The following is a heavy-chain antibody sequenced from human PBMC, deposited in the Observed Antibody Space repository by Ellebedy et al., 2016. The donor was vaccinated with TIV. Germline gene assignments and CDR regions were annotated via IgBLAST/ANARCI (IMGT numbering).Heavy chain of an antibody. CDR1: GFNFRSYW. D-gene: IGHD4-17*01. Sequence: LSLTCAASGFNFRSYWMTWVRQAPGKGLEWVAKIRQEGDEVYYVESVKGRFTISRDNAKNSLFLQMNSLRVEDTAVYYCARRASYGDYAVQVNPWFDPWGQGTLVTVSS. CDR2: IRQEGDEV. CDR3: ARRASYGDYAVQVNPWFDP. V-gene: IGHV3-7*01. J-gene: IGHJ5*02.